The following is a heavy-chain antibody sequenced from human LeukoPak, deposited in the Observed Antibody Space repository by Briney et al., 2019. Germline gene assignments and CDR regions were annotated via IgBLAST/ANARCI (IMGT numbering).Heavy chain of an antibody. J-gene: IGHJ3*01. D-gene: IGHD2-21*02. CDR1: GYSIGSGYY. Sequence: SETLSLTCTVSGYSIGSGYYWGWIRQPPGKGLEWIGSIYHSGSTYYNPSLKSRVTISLDTSKNQFSLKLSSVTAADTAVYYCARHMSVTYDAFNLWGRGTMVTVSS. V-gene: IGHV4-38-2*02. CDR3: ARHMSVTYDAFNL. CDR2: IYHSGST.